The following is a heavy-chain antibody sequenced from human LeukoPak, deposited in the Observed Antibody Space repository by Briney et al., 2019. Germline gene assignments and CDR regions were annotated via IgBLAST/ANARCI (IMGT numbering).Heavy chain of an antibody. D-gene: IGHD3-10*01. CDR3: ARSNYYGSGSYYFDY. Sequence: PSETLSLTYAVYGGSFSGYYWSWIRRPPGKALEWIGEINHSGSTNYNPSLKSRVTISVDTSKNQFSLKLSSVTAADTAVYYCARSNYYGSGSYYFDYWGQGTLVTVSS. J-gene: IGHJ4*02. CDR2: INHSGST. V-gene: IGHV4-34*01. CDR1: GGSFSGYY.